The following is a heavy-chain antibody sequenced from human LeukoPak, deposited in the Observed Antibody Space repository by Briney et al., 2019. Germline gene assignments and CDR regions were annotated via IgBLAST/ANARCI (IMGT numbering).Heavy chain of an antibody. CDR1: GFTFSSYW. Sequence: GGSLRLSXAASGFTFSSYWMSWVRQAPGKGLEWLSGINWNGDSTSYSDSVKGRFTISRDNAKKSLYLQMKSLRAEDTALYYCVRGGGDSSSWHIDYWGQGTLVTVSS. D-gene: IGHD6-13*01. J-gene: IGHJ4*02. CDR2: INWNGDST. V-gene: IGHV3-20*04. CDR3: VRGGGDSSSWHIDY.